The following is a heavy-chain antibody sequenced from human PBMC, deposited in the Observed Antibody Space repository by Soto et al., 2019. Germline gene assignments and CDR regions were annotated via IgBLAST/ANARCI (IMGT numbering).Heavy chain of an antibody. CDR1: GFTFEDYA. CDR3: TKARFYFDSSPYDS. D-gene: IGHD3-22*01. J-gene: IGHJ4*02. V-gene: IGHV3-43D*03. CDR2: ISADGSDS. Sequence: LRLSCAASGFTFEDYALHWVRQSSGKGPEWVSLISADGSDSYYADSVKGRFTISRDNRKDSLYLQMNSLRPEDSAIYYCTKARFYFDSSPYDSWGQGTLVTVSS.